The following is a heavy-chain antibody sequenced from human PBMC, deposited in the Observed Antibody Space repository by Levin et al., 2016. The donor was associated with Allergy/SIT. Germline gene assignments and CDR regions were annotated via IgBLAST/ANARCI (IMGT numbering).Heavy chain of an antibody. CDR1: GGSISSGDYY. CDR3: ARGRGYGYGIDY. D-gene: IGHD5-18*01. V-gene: IGHV4-31*03. CDR2: MTNSGTT. Sequence: LRLSCTVSGGSISSGDYYWTWIRQFPGKGLESIAYMTNSGTTYYNPSLRSRITISLDTSKNQFSLDLNSVTAADTAVYYCARGRGYGYGIDYWGQGIPVIVSS. J-gene: IGHJ4*02.